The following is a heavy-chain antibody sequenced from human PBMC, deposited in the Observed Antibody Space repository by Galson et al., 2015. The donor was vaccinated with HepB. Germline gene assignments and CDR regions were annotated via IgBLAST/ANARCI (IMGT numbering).Heavy chain of an antibody. D-gene: IGHD3-16*01. J-gene: IGHJ5*02. CDR3: ARDGDHGGSDWFDP. CDR2: INTNTGNP. V-gene: IGHV7-4-1*02. Sequence: SVKVSCKASGYTFTSYAMNWVRQAPGQGLEWMGWINTNTGNPTYAQGFTGRFVFSLDTSVSTAYLQISSLKAEDTAVYYCARDGDHGGSDWFDPWGQGTLVTVSS. CDR1: GYTFTSYA.